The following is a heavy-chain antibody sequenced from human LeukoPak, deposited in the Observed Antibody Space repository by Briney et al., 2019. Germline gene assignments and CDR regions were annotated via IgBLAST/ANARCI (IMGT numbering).Heavy chain of an antibody. V-gene: IGHV1-8*01. D-gene: IGHD2-8*01. Sequence: ASVKVSCKASGYTFISYNINRLRQATGQGLEWMGWVNPRSGDAGYLQKFQGRLTITRDSSIDTAYMDLSGLNSEDTAVYYCARGVPLGYCTYGVCYPPYYFDYWGQGTLVTASS. CDR3: ARGVPLGYCTYGVCYPPYYFDY. J-gene: IGHJ4*02. CDR2: VNPRSGDA. CDR1: GYTFISYN.